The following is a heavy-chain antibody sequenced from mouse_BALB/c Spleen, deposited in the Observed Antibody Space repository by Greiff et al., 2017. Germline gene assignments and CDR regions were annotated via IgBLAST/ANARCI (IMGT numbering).Heavy chain of an antibody. CDR1: GYTFTSYW. CDR2: IDPSDSET. D-gene: IGHD2-3*01. CDR3: SRGYDGYFSWFAY. V-gene: IGHV1-69*02. J-gene: IGHJ3*01. Sequence: QVQLQQPGAELVKPGAPVKLSCKASGYTFTSYWMNWVKQRPGRGLEWIGRIDPSDSETHYNQKFKDKATLTVDKSSSTAYIQLSSLTSEDSAVYYCSRGYDGYFSWFAYWGQGTLVTVSA.